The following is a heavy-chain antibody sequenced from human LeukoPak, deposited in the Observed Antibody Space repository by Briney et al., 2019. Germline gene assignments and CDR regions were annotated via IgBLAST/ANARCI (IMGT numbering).Heavy chain of an antibody. CDR1: GFTFSSYA. J-gene: IGHJ4*02. Sequence: PGGTLRLSCAASGFTFSSYAMSWVRQAPGKGLEWVSAISGSGGSKYYADSVKGRFTISRDNSKNTLYLQMNSLRAEDTAVYYCHIKRFGELFLDYWGQGTLVTVSS. CDR3: HIKRFGELFLDY. CDR2: ISGSGGSK. D-gene: IGHD3-10*01. V-gene: IGHV3-23*01.